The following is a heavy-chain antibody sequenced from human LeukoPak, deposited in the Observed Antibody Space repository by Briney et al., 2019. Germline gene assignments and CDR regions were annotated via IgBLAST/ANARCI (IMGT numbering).Heavy chain of an antibody. CDR2: IGDSGATT. J-gene: IGHJ4*02. CDR1: GFTLSSYA. CDR3: ASFHYYGSGAYYLSY. V-gene: IGHV3-23*01. D-gene: IGHD3-10*01. Sequence: GGSLRLSCAASGFTLSSYAMTWVRQAPGKGLEWVSDIGDSGATTYYADSVKGRFTISRNNSKNTLYLQMSSLRAEDTAVYFCASFHYYGSGAYYLSYWGQGTLVTVSS.